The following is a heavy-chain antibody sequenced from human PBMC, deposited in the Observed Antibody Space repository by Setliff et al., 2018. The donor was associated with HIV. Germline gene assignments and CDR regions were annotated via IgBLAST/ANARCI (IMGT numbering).Heavy chain of an antibody. V-gene: IGHV1-3*01. CDR3: ARAAISTIFGVVKIPHNYYMDV. CDR2: INAGNGNT. CDR1: GYTFTSYA. D-gene: IGHD3-3*01. Sequence: ASVKVSCKASGYTFTSYAMHWVRQAPGQRLEWMGWINAGNGNTKYSQKFQGRVTITRDTSASTAYMELSSLRSEDTAVYYCARAAISTIFGVVKIPHNYYMDVWGKGTTVTVS. J-gene: IGHJ6*03.